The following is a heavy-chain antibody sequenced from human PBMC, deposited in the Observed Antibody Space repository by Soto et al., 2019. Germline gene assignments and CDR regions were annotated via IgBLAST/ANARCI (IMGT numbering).Heavy chain of an antibody. CDR2: IYYSGST. CDR1: GGSISSYY. CDR3: ARFGSYAAFDI. V-gene: IGHV4-59*08. Sequence: SETLSLTCTVSGGSISSYYWSWIRQPPGKGLEWIGYIYYSGSTNYNPSLKSRVTISVDTSKNQFSLKLSSVTAADTAVYYCARFGSYAAFDIWGQGTMVTVS. J-gene: IGHJ3*02. D-gene: IGHD1-26*01.